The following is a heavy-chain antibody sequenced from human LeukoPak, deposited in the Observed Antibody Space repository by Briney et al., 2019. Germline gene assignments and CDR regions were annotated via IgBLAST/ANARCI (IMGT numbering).Heavy chain of an antibody. CDR1: GFTFDDYG. CDR2: INWNGGST. CDR3: ASGGIYYGAAFDF. D-gene: IGHD1-26*01. J-gene: IGHJ4*02. V-gene: IGHV3-20*04. Sequence: GGSLRLSCAASGFTFDDYGMSWVRQAPGKGLEWFSGINWNGGSTGYADSVKGRFTIPRDNAKNSLYLQMNSLRAEDTALYYCASGGIYYGAAFDFWGQGTLVTVSS.